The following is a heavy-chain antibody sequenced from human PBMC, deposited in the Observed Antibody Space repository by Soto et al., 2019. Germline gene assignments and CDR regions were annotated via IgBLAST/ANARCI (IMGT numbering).Heavy chain of an antibody. CDR2: IYDRGTT. D-gene: IGHD3-3*01. J-gene: IGHJ4*02. Sequence: QVQLQESGPGLVEPSQTLSLTCTVSGGSISSGDYYWSWIRQTPGKGLEWIGHIYDRGTTYSNPSLKDPVIIYVDTSKPQFSLKLRSVTAADTAVYFCARAPSAAKVDYWGQGTLVTVSS. CDR3: ARAPSAAKVDY. V-gene: IGHV4-30-4*01. CDR1: GGSISSGDYY.